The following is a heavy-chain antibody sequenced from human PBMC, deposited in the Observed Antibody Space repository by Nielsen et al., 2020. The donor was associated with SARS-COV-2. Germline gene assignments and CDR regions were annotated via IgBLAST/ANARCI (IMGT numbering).Heavy chain of an antibody. CDR2: IYSGGST. V-gene: IGHV3-53*01. J-gene: IGHJ6*02. D-gene: IGHD6-19*01. CDR3: ARDLGGSSGWGDYYYYGMDV. Sequence: VRQAPGKGLEWVSVIYSGGSTYYADSVKGRFTISRDNSKNTLYLQMNSLRAEDTAVYYCARDLGGSSGWGDYYYYGMDVWGQGTTVTVS.